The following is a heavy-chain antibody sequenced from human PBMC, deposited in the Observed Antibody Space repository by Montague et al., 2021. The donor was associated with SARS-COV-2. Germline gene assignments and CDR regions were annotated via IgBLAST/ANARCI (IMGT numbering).Heavy chain of an antibody. J-gene: IGHJ4*02. V-gene: IGHV4-4*09. CDR1: GGSISSDY. CDR3: ARDIAVAGLFDY. D-gene: IGHD6-19*01. Sequence: SETLSLTCTVSGGSISSDYFPEPVTVSWNSGAVRKSTRLNSSHGXNSYAALNRRITISVDTSKNQFSLKLSSVTAADTAVYYCARDIAVAGLFDYWCQ. CDR2: LNSSHGX.